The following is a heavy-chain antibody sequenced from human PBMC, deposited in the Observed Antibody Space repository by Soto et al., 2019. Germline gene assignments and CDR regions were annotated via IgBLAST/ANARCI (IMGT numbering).Heavy chain of an antibody. J-gene: IGHJ6*02. D-gene: IGHD3-10*01. V-gene: IGHV3-33*01. CDR3: ARGEGSGSYYKAKKPTRDMDV. CDR2: IWYDGSNK. Sequence: PGGSLRLSCAASGFTFSSYGMHWVRQAPGKGLEWVAVIWYDGSNKYYADSVKGRFTISRDNSKNTLYLQMNSLRAEDTAVYYCARGEGSGSYYKAKKPTRDMDVWGQGTTVTVSS. CDR1: GFTFSSYG.